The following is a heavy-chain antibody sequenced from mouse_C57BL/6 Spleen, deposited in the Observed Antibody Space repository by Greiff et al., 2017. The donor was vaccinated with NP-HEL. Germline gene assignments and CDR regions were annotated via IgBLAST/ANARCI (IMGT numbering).Heavy chain of an antibody. CDR2: IYPGDGDT. CDR3: ARRDYGNYDWYFDV. D-gene: IGHD2-1*01. J-gene: IGHJ1*03. Sequence: QVQLQQSGAELVKPGASVKISCKASGYAFSSYWMNWVKQRPGKGLEWIGQIYPGDGDTNYNGKFKGKATLTADKSSSTAYMQLSRLTSEDSAVYFCARRDYGNYDWYFDVWGTGTTVTVSS. V-gene: IGHV1-80*01. CDR1: GYAFSSYW.